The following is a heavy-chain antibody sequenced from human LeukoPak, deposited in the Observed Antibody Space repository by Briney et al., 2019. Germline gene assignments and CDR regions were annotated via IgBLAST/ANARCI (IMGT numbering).Heavy chain of an antibody. Sequence: SVKVSCKASGGTFSSYAISWVRQAPGQGLEWMGGIIPIFGTANYAQKFQGRVTITTDESTSTAYMELSSLRSEDTAVYYCATGLYSSSWALFDYWGQGTLVTVSS. CDR2: IIPIFGTA. CDR3: ATGLYSSSWALFDY. V-gene: IGHV1-69*05. D-gene: IGHD6-13*01. J-gene: IGHJ4*02. CDR1: GGTFSSYA.